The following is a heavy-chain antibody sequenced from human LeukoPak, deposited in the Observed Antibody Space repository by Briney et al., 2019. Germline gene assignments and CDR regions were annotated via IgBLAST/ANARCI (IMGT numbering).Heavy chain of an antibody. D-gene: IGHD3-3*01. V-gene: IGHV4-59*01. Sequence: PSETLSLTCTVSGGSISSYYWSWIRQPPGKGLEWIGYIYYSGSTNYNPSLKSRVTISVDTSKNQFSLKLSSVTAADTAVYYCARSYDFWSGYYSRIGFDYWGQRTLVTVSS. CDR1: GGSISSYY. CDR2: IYYSGST. CDR3: ARSYDFWSGYYSRIGFDY. J-gene: IGHJ4*02.